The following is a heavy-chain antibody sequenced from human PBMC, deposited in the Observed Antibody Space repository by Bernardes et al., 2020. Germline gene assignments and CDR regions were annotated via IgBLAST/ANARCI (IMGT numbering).Heavy chain of an antibody. CDR3: AREGRDGYKWGMGY. Sequence: GGSLRLSCAASGFTFDDYGMSWVRQAPGKGLEWVSGINWNGGSTGYADSVKGRFTISRDNAKNSLYLQMNSLRAEDTALYHCAREGRDGYKWGMGYWGQGTLVTVSS. CDR2: INWNGGST. CDR1: GFTFDDYG. D-gene: IGHD2-8*01. V-gene: IGHV3-20*01. J-gene: IGHJ4*02.